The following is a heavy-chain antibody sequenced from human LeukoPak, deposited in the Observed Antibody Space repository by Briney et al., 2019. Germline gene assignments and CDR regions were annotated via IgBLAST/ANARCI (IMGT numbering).Heavy chain of an antibody. Sequence: KASETLSLTCTVSGGFINIHYGGSVRQPPGRWRECIGYIYHCVNPNYNPFLKSRVTISIDTSKNQFSLKLSSVTAADTAVYYCARGGLGISRGDYFGHWGQGTLVTVSS. V-gene: IGHV4-59*11. J-gene: IGHJ4*02. CDR2: IYHCVNP. CDR3: ARGGLGISRGDYFGH. D-gene: IGHD7-27*01. CDR1: GGFINIHY.